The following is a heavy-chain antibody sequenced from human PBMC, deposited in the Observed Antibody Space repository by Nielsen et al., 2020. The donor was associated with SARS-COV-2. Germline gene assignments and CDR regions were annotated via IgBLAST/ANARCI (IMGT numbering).Heavy chain of an antibody. CDR2: ISYDGSNK. V-gene: IGHV3-33*05. CDR1: GFTFSSYG. J-gene: IGHJ4*02. D-gene: IGHD1-26*01. Sequence: GESLKISCAASGFTFSSYGMHWVRQAPGKGLEWVAVISYDGSNKYYADSVKGRFTISRDNSKNTLYLQMSSLRAEDTAVYYCATIVGVGGAAFDYWGQGTLVTVSS. CDR3: ATIVGVGGAAFDY.